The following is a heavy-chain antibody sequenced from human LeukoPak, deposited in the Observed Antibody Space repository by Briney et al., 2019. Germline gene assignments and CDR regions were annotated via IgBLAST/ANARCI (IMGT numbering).Heavy chain of an antibody. J-gene: IGHJ4*02. CDR1: GDSASPYF. CDR2: VYSGTT. Sequence: SETLSLTCSVSGDSASPYFWSWMRQPPGKGLEWIGYVYSGTTNYNPSLKSRVTISIDTSKDQFYLKVNSVTAADTAVYYCARLTVGLYFDYWSQGNLVTVSS. V-gene: IGHV4-59*08. CDR3: ARLTVGLYFDY. D-gene: IGHD2-21*02.